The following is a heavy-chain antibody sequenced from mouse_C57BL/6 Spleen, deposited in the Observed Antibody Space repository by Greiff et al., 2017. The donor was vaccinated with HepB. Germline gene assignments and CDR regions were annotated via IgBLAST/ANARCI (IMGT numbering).Heavy chain of an antibody. CDR1: GFTFSSYT. V-gene: IGHV5-9*01. Sequence: EVKLQESGGGLVKPGGSLKLSCAASGFTFSSYTMSWVRQTPEKRLEWVATISGGGGNTYYPDSVKGRFTISRDNAKNTLYLQMSSLRSEDTALYYCARDYYGSSPFAYWGQGTLVTVSA. CDR3: ARDYYGSSPFAY. J-gene: IGHJ3*01. CDR2: ISGGGGNT. D-gene: IGHD1-1*01.